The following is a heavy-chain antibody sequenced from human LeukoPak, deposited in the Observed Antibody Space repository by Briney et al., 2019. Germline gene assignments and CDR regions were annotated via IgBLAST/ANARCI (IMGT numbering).Heavy chain of an antibody. J-gene: IGHJ3*02. D-gene: IGHD3-22*01. Sequence: GGSLRLSCAASEFTFSSYEMNWVRQAPGKGLEWVSYISRGGTTIYYADSVKGRFTISRDNAKNSLYLQMNSLRAEDTAVYYCASSDSSGYYHDAFDIWGQGTMVTVSS. CDR3: ASSDSSGYYHDAFDI. CDR1: EFTFSSYE. CDR2: ISRGGTTI. V-gene: IGHV3-48*03.